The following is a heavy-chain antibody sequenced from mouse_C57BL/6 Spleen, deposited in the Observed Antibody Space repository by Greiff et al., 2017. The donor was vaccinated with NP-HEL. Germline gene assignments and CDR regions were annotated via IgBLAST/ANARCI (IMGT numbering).Heavy chain of an antibody. J-gene: IGHJ4*01. CDR3: APITTVVATDYAMDY. CDR1: GYTFTSYW. CDR2: IHPSDSDT. V-gene: IGHV1-74*01. Sequence: QVQLQQPGAELVKPGASVKVSCKASGYTFTSYWMHWVKQRPGQGLEWIGRIHPSDSDTNYNLKFKGKATLTVDKSSSTAYMQLSSLTSEDSAVYYCAPITTVVATDYAMDYWGQGTSVTVSS. D-gene: IGHD1-1*01.